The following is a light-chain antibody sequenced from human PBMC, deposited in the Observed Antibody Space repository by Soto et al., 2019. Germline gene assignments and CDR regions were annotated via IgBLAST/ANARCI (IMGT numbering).Light chain of an antibody. Sequence: DIQLTQSPSSLSASIGDRVTIICRASQSISGYLNWYQQKPGKAPKPLIYAASSLQSGVPSRFSGSESGTDFTLIITSLQPEDFATYYCQQGYSNPITFGQGTRLEIK. V-gene: IGKV1-39*01. CDR1: QSISGY. J-gene: IGKJ5*01. CDR3: QQGYSNPIT. CDR2: AAS.